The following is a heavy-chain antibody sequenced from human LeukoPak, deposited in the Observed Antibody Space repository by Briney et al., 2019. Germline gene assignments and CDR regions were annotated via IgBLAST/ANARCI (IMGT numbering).Heavy chain of an antibody. D-gene: IGHD3-16*01. CDR1: GFIFSSYG. Sequence: ERSLTLSCAASGFIFSSYGMHWVRQAPSKGLEWVAVIWFDGSNKYYADSVKGRFAISRDNSKNTLYLQMNSLRAEDTAMYYCARDRPGGGINGMDVWGQGTTVTVSS. V-gene: IGHV3-33*08. CDR3: ARDRPGGGINGMDV. CDR2: IWFDGSNK. J-gene: IGHJ6*02.